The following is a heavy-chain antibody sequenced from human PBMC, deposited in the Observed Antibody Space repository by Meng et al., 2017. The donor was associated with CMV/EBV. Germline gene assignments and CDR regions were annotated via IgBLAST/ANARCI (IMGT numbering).Heavy chain of an antibody. Sequence: SVKVSCKASGGTFSSYTISWVRQAPGQGLEWMGRIIPILGIANYAQKLQGRVTITADKSTSTAYMELSSLRSEDTAVYYCARLLTIAAAGRNAFDIWGQGTMVTVSS. J-gene: IGHJ3*02. CDR2: IIPILGIA. V-gene: IGHV1-69*02. CDR1: GGTFSSYT. D-gene: IGHD6-13*01. CDR3: ARLLTIAAAGRNAFDI.